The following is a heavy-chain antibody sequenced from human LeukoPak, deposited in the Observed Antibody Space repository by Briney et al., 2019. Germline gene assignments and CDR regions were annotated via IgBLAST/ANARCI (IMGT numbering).Heavy chain of an antibody. CDR1: GGSISSYY. J-gene: IGHJ4*02. D-gene: IGHD3-22*01. Sequence: SETLSLTCTASGGSISSYYWSWIRQPPGKGLEWIGYIYYSGSTNYNPSLKSRVTISVDTSKNQFTLKLSSVTAADTAVYYCARLTGPYYYDSSGYSDYWGQGTLVTVSS. V-gene: IGHV4-59*08. CDR2: IYYSGST. CDR3: ARLTGPYYYDSSGYSDY.